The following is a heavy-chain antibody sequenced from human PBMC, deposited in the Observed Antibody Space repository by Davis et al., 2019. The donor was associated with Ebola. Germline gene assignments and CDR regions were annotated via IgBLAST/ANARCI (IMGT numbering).Heavy chain of an antibody. D-gene: IGHD6-13*01. J-gene: IGHJ4*02. V-gene: IGHV3-64*01. Sequence: GESLKISCAASGFTFSSYAMHWVRQAPGKGLEYVSAISSNGGSTYYANSVKGRFTISRDNSKNTLYLQMGSLRAEDMAVYYCARHGSSNWDYWGQGTLVTVSS. CDR1: GFTFSSYA. CDR2: ISSNGGST. CDR3: ARHGSSNWDY.